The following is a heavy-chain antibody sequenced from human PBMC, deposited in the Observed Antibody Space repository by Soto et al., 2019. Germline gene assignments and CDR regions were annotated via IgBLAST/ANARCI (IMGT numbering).Heavy chain of an antibody. Sequence: QVQLVQSGAEVKKPGASVKVSCKASGYTFTSYYMHWVRQAPGQGLEWMGIINPSGGSTSYAQKFQGRVTMTRDTSTSTVYRELSSLRSEDTAVYYCARDGSEDGMDVWGQGTTVTVSS. CDR2: INPSGGST. CDR1: GYTFTSYY. CDR3: ARDGSEDGMDV. V-gene: IGHV1-46*01. D-gene: IGHD5-12*01. J-gene: IGHJ6*02.